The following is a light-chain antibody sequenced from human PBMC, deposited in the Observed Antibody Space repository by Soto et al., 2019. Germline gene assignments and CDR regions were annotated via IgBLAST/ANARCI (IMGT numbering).Light chain of an antibody. J-gene: IGKJ5*01. CDR3: QQYYTSIT. Sequence: DTVMTQSPDSLAVSLGERATINCKSSQSVLYSSDNKNYLAWYQQKPGQPPKLLIYWASTRESGVPERFSGSGSGTDFTLTISXLQAEDVAVYYCQQYYTSITFGQGTRLEIK. CDR2: WAS. V-gene: IGKV4-1*01. CDR1: QSVLYSSDNKNY.